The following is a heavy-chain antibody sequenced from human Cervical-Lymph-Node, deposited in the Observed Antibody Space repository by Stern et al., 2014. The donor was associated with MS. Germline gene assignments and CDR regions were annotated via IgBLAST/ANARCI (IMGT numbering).Heavy chain of an antibody. Sequence: VKLVESGSELKKPGASVKVSCKTSGYTFTHYPINWVRQAPGQGLEWMGWINTNTGNSTYAQGFTGRFVFSLDSSVSTAYLQISSLKAEDTAVYYCARDFVDTAMVTRSDYFDFWGQGTLVTVSS. V-gene: IGHV7-4-1*02. D-gene: IGHD5-18*01. J-gene: IGHJ4*02. CDR1: GYTFTHYP. CDR3: ARDFVDTAMVTRSDYFDF. CDR2: INTNTGNS.